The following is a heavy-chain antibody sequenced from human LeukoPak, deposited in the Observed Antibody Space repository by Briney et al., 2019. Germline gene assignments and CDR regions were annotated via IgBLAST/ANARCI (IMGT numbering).Heavy chain of an antibody. V-gene: IGHV1-18*01. Sequence: ASVKVSCKASGYIFSIYGITWVRQAPGQGLEWMGWISAYNGNTDYARKFQARVTMTTDTSTSTAYMDVRRLRSDDTAVYYCARRYHDSSGYYLDYWGQGTLLTVSS. CDR3: ARRYHDSSGYYLDY. D-gene: IGHD3-22*01. J-gene: IGHJ4*02. CDR2: ISAYNGNT. CDR1: GYIFSIYG.